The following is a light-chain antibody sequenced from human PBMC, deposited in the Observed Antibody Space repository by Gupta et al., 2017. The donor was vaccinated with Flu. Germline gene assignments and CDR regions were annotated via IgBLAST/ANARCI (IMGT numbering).Light chain of an antibody. V-gene: IGKV3-15*01. CDR1: QSVGSN. Sequence: ERVMTQSPATLSVSPGDSATLSCRASQSVGSNLAWYQRKPGQAPRLLIYRASARTTGVPERFSGSGSGTEFTLSINSLQSEDFAVYYCQQESDWSTTFGGGTKVEIK. CDR2: RAS. CDR3: QQESDWSTT. J-gene: IGKJ4*01.